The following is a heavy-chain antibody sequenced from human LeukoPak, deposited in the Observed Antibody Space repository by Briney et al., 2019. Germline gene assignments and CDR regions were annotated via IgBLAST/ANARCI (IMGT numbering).Heavy chain of an antibody. Sequence: ASVKVSCKASGGTFSSYANSWVRQAPGQGLEWMGRIIPILGIANYAQKFQGRVTITADKSTSTAYMELSSLRSVDTAVYYCARVPSTVTTSYYYYGMDVWGQGTTVTVSS. CDR3: ARVPSTVTTSYYYYGMDV. D-gene: IGHD4-17*01. J-gene: IGHJ6*02. V-gene: IGHV1-69*04. CDR1: GGTFSSYA. CDR2: IIPILGIA.